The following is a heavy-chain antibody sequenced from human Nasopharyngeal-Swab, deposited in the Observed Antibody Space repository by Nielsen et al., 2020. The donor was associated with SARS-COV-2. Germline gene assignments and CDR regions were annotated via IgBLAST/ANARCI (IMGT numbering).Heavy chain of an antibody. CDR3: ARLPYGDYEVGSYYYYYMDV. CDR1: GGTFSSYA. Sequence: SVKVSCKASGGTFSSYAISLVRPAPGQGLECMGGIIPLFGTANYAQKFQGRVTITADESTSTAYMEPSSLRSEDTAVYYCARLPYGDYEVGSYYYYYMDVWGKGTTVTVSS. V-gene: IGHV1-69*13. CDR2: IIPLFGTA. D-gene: IGHD4-17*01. J-gene: IGHJ6*03.